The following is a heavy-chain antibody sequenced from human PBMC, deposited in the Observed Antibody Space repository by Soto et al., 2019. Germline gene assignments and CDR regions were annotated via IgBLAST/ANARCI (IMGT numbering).Heavy chain of an antibody. Sequence: GGSLRLSCAASGFTFSSYGMHWVRQAPGKGLEWVAVISYDGSNKYYADSVKGRFTISRDNSKNTLYLQMNSLRAEDTAVYYCAKELVAAAGTPGPDYYYGMDVWGQGTTVTVSS. J-gene: IGHJ6*02. CDR3: AKELVAAAGTPGPDYYYGMDV. V-gene: IGHV3-30*18. CDR1: GFTFSSYG. D-gene: IGHD6-13*01. CDR2: ISYDGSNK.